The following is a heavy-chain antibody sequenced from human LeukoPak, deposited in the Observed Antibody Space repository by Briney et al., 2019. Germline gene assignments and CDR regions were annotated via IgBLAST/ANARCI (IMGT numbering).Heavy chain of an antibody. CDR3: ARVRYGDYQDALDI. CDR1: GYTFSSHG. J-gene: IGHJ3*02. Sequence: ASVKVSCKTSGYTFSSHGVTWVRQAPGQGLEWMGWIRTHNGDTDYAQNLQGRVTLTTDTSTNMVYMELRSLTSDDTAVYYRARVRYGDYQDALDIWGRGTMVIVS. D-gene: IGHD2-21*02. CDR2: IRTHNGDT. V-gene: IGHV1-18*01.